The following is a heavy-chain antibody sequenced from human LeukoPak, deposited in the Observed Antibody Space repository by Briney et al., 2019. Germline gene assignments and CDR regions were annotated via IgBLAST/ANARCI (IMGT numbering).Heavy chain of an antibody. CDR1: GYTFTAYY. CDR3: ARGAYYTDKFPLHY. CDR2: LNPNSGAT. Sequence: ASVKVSCKASGYTFTAYYMHWVRQAPGQGLEWMGWLNPNSGATEYAHKFQGRVTLTADTSISTASIELTRLRPDDTAVYYCARGAYYTDKFPLHYWGQGTLVTVSS. D-gene: IGHD3-22*01. V-gene: IGHV1-2*02. J-gene: IGHJ4*02.